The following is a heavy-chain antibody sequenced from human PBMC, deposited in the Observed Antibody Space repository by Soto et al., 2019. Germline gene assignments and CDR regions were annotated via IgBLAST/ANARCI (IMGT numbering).Heavy chain of an antibody. J-gene: IGHJ4*02. CDR3: ARGADDILTGYSPSDY. V-gene: IGHV4-30-4*01. D-gene: IGHD3-9*01. Sequence: SETLSLTCTVSGGSISSGDYYWSWIRQPPGKGLEWIGYIYYSGSTYYNPSLKSRVTISVDTSKNQFSLKLSSVTAADTAVYYCARGADDILTGYSPSDYWGQGTLVTVSS. CDR2: IYYSGST. CDR1: GGSISSGDYY.